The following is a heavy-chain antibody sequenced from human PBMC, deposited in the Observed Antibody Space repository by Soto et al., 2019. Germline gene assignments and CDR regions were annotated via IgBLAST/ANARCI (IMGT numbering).Heavy chain of an antibody. Sequence: PSETLSLTCTVSGGSISSSSYYWGWIRQPPGKGLEWIGSIYYSGSTYYNPSLKSRVTISVDTSKNQFSLKLSSVTAADTAVYYCASFKRAVAGNKPHHYWGQGTLVTVSS. CDR1: GGSISSSSYY. CDR2: IYYSGST. D-gene: IGHD6-19*01. CDR3: ASFKRAVAGNKPHHY. J-gene: IGHJ4*02. V-gene: IGHV4-39*07.